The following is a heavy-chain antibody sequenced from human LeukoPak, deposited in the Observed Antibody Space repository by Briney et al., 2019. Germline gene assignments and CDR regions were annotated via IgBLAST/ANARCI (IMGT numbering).Heavy chain of an antibody. D-gene: IGHD3-22*01. CDR2: IYHSGST. CDR3: ARVRDSRANAFDI. J-gene: IGHJ3*02. Sequence: SETLSLTCTVSGYSISSGYYWGWIRQPPGKGLEWIGSIYHSGSTYYNPSLKSRVTISVDKSKNQFSLKLSSVTAADTAVYYCARVRDSRANAFDIWGQGTLVTVSS. CDR1: GYSISSGYY. V-gene: IGHV4-38-2*02.